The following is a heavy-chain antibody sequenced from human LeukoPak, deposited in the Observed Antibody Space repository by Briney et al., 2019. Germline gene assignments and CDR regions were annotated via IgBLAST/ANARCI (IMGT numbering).Heavy chain of an antibody. CDR3: AKDRWEF. CDR2: ISGSGST. Sequence: GGSLRLSCAASGFTFSSYAMSWVRQAPGKGLEWVSAISGSGSTYYADSVKGRFTISRDNSKNTLYLQMNSLRAEDTAVYYCAKDRWEFWGQGTLVTVSS. J-gene: IGHJ4*02. CDR1: GFTFSSYA. V-gene: IGHV3-23*01. D-gene: IGHD1-26*01.